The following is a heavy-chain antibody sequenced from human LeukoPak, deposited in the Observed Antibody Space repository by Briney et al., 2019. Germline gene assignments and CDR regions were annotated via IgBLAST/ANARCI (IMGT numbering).Heavy chain of an antibody. CDR2: IYSSETT. CDR3: ARRNDFDI. V-gene: IGHV4-4*08. CDR1: GGSITGYH. J-gene: IGHJ3*02. Sequence: SETLSLTCTVSGGSITGYHWSWIRQPPGKGLEWIGYIYSSETTNYKPSLKSRVTISADTSKNQFSLKLTSVTAADTAIYYCARRNDFDIWGQGTMVTVAS.